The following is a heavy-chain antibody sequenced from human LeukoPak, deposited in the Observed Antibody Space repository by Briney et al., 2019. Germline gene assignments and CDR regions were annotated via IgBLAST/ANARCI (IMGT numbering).Heavy chain of an antibody. Sequence: GGSLRLSCAASGFTFSNYWMSWVRQAPGKGLEWVANIKQDGSEKFYVDSVKGRLTISRDNAKNSLYLQMNSLRVEDSAVYYCARVQGSSGPGIFEYWGQGTLVTVSS. V-gene: IGHV3-7*01. CDR3: ARVQGSSGPGIFEY. CDR2: IKQDGSEK. J-gene: IGHJ4*02. D-gene: IGHD6-19*01. CDR1: GFTFSNYW.